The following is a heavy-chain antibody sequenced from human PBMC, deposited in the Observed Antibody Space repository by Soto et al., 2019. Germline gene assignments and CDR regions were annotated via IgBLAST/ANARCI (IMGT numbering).Heavy chain of an antibody. CDR2: IIPIFGTA. Sequence: QVQLVQSGAEVKKPGSSVKVSCKASGGTFSSYAISWVRQAPGQGLEWMGGIIPIFGTANYAQKFQGRVTITADESTSTAYMERSSLRSEDTAVYYCARDHGGRTPHTVYYDSSGYYNYWGQGTLVTVSS. D-gene: IGHD3-22*01. V-gene: IGHV1-69*01. J-gene: IGHJ4*02. CDR1: GGTFSSYA. CDR3: ARDHGGRTPHTVYYDSSGYYNY.